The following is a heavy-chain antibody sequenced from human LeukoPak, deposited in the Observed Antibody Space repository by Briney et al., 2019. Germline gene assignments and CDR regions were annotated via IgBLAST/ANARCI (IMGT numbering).Heavy chain of an antibody. D-gene: IGHD4-17*01. CDR1: GFTFSTYS. Sequence: GGSLRLSCAASGFTFSTYSMNWVRQAPGQGLEWVSTISGSSRYIYFADSVRGRFTISRDNAKNSLYLQMNSLRAEDTAVYYCARRLNNSDYGNDYWGQGTLVTVSS. CDR3: ARRLNNSDYGNDY. V-gene: IGHV3-21*01. CDR2: ISGSSRYI. J-gene: IGHJ4*02.